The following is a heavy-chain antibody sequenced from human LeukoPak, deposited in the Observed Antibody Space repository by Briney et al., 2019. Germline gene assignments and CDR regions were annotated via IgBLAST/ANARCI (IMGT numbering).Heavy chain of an antibody. J-gene: IGHJ6*03. V-gene: IGHV1-46*01. CDR3: ARAYYDFWSGLLRNYYYYYMDV. D-gene: IGHD3-3*01. CDR2: INPSGGST. CDR1: GYTFTSYY. Sequence: ASVKVSCKASGYTFTSYYMHWVRQAPGQGLEWMGIINPSGGSTSYAQKFQGRVTMTRDMSTGTVYMELSSLRSEDTAVYYCARAYYDFWSGLLRNYYYYYMDVWGKGTTVTVSS.